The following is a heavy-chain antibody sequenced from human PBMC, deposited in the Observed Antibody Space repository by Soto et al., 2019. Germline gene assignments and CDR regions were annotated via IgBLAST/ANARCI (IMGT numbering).Heavy chain of an antibody. CDR1: GFDVGRKF. V-gene: IGHV3-53*01. CDR2: IYFGDNT. D-gene: IGHD3-9*01. J-gene: IGHJ6*02. Sequence: GSLTLSCAASGFDVGRKFMGWVRRAPGKGLECVSIIYFGDNTESADSVKGRFSISRDYSRNTLYLQMNSLRAEDTATYYCAARRDMVVYIFTGRGVFHXWGQVATVTLS. CDR3: AARRDMVVYIFTGRGVFHX.